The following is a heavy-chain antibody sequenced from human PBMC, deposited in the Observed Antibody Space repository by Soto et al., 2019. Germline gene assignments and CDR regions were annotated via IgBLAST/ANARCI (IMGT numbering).Heavy chain of an antibody. D-gene: IGHD3-9*01. CDR2: IIPIFGTA. V-gene: IGHV1-69*13. Sequence: ASVKVSCKASGGTFSSYAISWVRQAPGQGLKWMEGIIPIFGTANYAQKFQGRVTITADESTSTAYMELSSLRSEDTAVYYCARLTYYDILTGYAYGMDVWGQGTTVTVSS. CDR3: ARLTYYDILTGYAYGMDV. J-gene: IGHJ6*02. CDR1: GGTFSSYA.